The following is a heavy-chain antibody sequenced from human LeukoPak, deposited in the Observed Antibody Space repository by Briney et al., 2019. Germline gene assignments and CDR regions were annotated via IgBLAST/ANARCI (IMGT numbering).Heavy chain of an antibody. CDR3: ARETRHRCYFDY. J-gene: IGHJ4*02. Sequence: ASVKVSCKASGGTFSSYAISWVRQAPGQGLEWMGGIIPIFGTANYAQKFQGRVTITVDESTSTAYMELSSLRSEDTAVYHCARETRHRCYFDYWGQGTLVTVSS. CDR1: GGTFSSYA. V-gene: IGHV1-69*13. CDR2: IIPIFGTA.